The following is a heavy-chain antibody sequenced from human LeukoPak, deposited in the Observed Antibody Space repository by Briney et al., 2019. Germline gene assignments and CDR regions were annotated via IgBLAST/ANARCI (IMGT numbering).Heavy chain of an antibody. D-gene: IGHD3-22*01. V-gene: IGHV4-59*01. CDR2: IYYSGST. Sequence: SETLSLTCTVSGGSISSYYWSWIRQPPGKGLEWIGYIYYSGSTSYNPSLKSRVTISVDTSKNQFSLKLSSVTAADTAVYYCARGDSSGRYYYGMDVWGQGTTVTVSS. CDR3: ARGDSSGRYYYGMDV. CDR1: GGSISSYY. J-gene: IGHJ6*02.